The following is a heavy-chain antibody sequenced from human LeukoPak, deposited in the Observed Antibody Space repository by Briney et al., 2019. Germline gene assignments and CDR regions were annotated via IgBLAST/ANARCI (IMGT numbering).Heavy chain of an antibody. Sequence: PGGSLRLSCAASGFTFSSYAMSWVRQAPGKGLEWVSAISGSGGNTYYADSVKGRFTISRDNSKNTLYLQMNSLRAEDTAVYYCAKVRASWTYYYDSSGYLHWGQGTLVTVSS. CDR2: ISGSGGNT. D-gene: IGHD3-22*01. CDR3: AKVRASWTYYYDSSGYLH. J-gene: IGHJ4*02. V-gene: IGHV3-23*01. CDR1: GFTFSSYA.